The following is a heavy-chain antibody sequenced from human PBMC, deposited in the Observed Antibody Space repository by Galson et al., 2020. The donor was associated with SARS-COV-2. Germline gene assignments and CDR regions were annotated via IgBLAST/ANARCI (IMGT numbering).Heavy chain of an antibody. J-gene: IGHJ4*02. D-gene: IGHD3-22*01. CDR3: AKRHRDSSGFDY. V-gene: IGHV3-23*01. CDR1: GFTFSSYA. CDR2: ISGSGSAT. Sequence: GVSLRLSCAASGFTFSSYAINWLRQAPGKGLEWVSGISGSGSATYYAGSVKGRFTISRDNSQNTLYLQMNGLRAENTAIYYCAKRHRDSSGFDYWGQGARVTVSS.